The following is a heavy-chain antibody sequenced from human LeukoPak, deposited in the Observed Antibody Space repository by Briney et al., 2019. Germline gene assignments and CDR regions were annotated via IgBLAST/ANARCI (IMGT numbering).Heavy chain of an antibody. Sequence: PSETLSLTCTVSGGSISSRSYYGGGLRQPPGRGGEWIGSIYYSASTYYNPSLKSRVTISVDTSKNQFSLKLSSVTAADTAVYYCARESVSLFDYWGQGTLVTVSS. CDR1: GGSISSRSYY. CDR3: ARESVSLFDY. V-gene: IGHV4-39*07. CDR2: IYYSAST. J-gene: IGHJ4*02. D-gene: IGHD2-8*01.